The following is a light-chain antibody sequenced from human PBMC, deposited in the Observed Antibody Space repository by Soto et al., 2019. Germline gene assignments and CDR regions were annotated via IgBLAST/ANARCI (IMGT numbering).Light chain of an antibody. CDR3: QQTYTTLSIT. V-gene: IGKV1-39*01. Sequence: DIQMTQSPSSLSGSVGDRVTITCRASESISRHLNWYQQEPGKAPKLLIYAASSLQNGVPSRFRGGGSGTDFTLTISNLQPEDFATYYCQQTYTTLSITFGQGTRLDIK. J-gene: IGKJ5*01. CDR2: AAS. CDR1: ESISRH.